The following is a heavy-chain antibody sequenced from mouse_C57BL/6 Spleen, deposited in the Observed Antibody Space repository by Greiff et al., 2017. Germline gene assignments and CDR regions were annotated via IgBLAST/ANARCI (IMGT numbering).Heavy chain of an antibody. J-gene: IGHJ2*01. CDR2: IEPVTGGT. V-gene: IGHV1-15*01. D-gene: IGHD1-1*01. Sequence: QVQLQQSGAELVRPGASVTLSCKASGYTFTDYEMHWVKQTPVHGLEWIGAIEPVTGGTAYNQKFKGKAILTADKSSSTAYMELRSLTSEDSAVYYCTRAPYYVSSYVDYWGQGTTLTVSS. CDR1: GYTFTDYE. CDR3: TRAPYYVSSYVDY.